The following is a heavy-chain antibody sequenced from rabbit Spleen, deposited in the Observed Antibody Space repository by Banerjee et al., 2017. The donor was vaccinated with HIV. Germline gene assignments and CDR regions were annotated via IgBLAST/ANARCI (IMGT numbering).Heavy chain of an antibody. J-gene: IGHJ4*01. V-gene: IGHV1S45*01. D-gene: IGHD4-1*01. CDR1: GFSFSSSYW. CDR2: IDSASGGNA. CDR3: AREPHSGGGNFSL. Sequence: QEQLVESGGGLVQPEGSLTLTCTASGFSFSSSYWMCWVRQAPGKGLEWITCIDSASGGNAWDASGAKGRSTITKTSTTAVTLQMTRVAAADAATYFWAREPHSGGGNFSLWGPGTLVTVS.